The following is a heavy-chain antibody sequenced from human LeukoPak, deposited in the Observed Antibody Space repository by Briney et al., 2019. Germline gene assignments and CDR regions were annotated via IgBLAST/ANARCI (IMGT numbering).Heavy chain of an antibody. J-gene: IGHJ4*02. CDR2: ISWNSGSI. Sequence: GRSLRLSCAASGFTFDDYAMHWVRQAPGKGLEWVSGISWNSGSIGYADSVKGRFTISRDNAKNSLYLQMNSLRAEDTALYYCAKDSSNYYDSSGYYFDYWGQGTLVTVSS. D-gene: IGHD3-22*01. CDR1: GFTFDDYA. CDR3: AKDSSNYYDSSGYYFDY. V-gene: IGHV3-9*01.